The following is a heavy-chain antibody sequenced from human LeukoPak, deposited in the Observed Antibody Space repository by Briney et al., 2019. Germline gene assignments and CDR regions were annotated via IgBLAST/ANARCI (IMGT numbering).Heavy chain of an antibody. J-gene: IGHJ4*02. D-gene: IGHD3-10*01. V-gene: IGHV3-7*04. CDR3: ARDRDYYNYFEY. CDR1: GFTLSRYW. CDR2: IKHDESEK. Sequence: GGSLRLSCAASGFTLSRYWMSWVRQAPGKGLEWVANIKHDESEKYYVDSVKGRFTISRDNAKNSLYLQMNSLRGEDTAVYYCARDRDYYNYFEYWGQGTLVTVSS.